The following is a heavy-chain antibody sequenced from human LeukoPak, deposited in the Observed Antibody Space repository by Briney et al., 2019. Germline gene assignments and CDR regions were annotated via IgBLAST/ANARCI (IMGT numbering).Heavy chain of an antibody. D-gene: IGHD6-13*01. CDR3: ARVPEAIAAAGTGGDY. Sequence: ASVMVSCKASGYTFTGYYMHWVRQAPGQGLEWMGWINPNSGSTNYAQKFQGRVTMTRDTSISTAYMELSRLRSDDTAVYYCARVPEAIAAAGTGGDYWGQGTLVTVSS. CDR2: INPNSGST. J-gene: IGHJ4*02. V-gene: IGHV1-2*02. CDR1: GYTFTGYY.